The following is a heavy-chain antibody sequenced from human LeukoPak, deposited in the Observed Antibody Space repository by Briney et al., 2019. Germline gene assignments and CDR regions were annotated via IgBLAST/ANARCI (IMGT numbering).Heavy chain of an antibody. Sequence: GGSLRLSCAASGFTFSSYGMHWVRQAPGKGLEWVAFIRYDGSNKYYADSVKGRFTISRDNSKNTVYLQMNRLRAEDTAVYYCAARRLTVTTEIDYWGQGTLVTVSS. V-gene: IGHV3-30*02. CDR2: IRYDGSNK. CDR1: GFTFSSYG. CDR3: AARRLTVTTEIDY. D-gene: IGHD4-17*01. J-gene: IGHJ4*02.